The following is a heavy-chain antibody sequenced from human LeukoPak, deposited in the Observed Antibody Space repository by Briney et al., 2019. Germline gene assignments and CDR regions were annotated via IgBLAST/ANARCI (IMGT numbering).Heavy chain of an antibody. CDR1: GFTFTSSA. J-gene: IGHJ3*02. CDR3: AALGITMVRGVNRHDAFDI. Sequence: ASVKVSCKASGFTFTSSAMQWVRQARGQRLEWIGWIVVGSGNTNYAQKFQERVTITRDMSTSTAYMELSSLRSEDTAVYYCAALGITMVRGVNRHDAFDIWGQGTMVTVSS. D-gene: IGHD3-10*01. V-gene: IGHV1-58*02. CDR2: IVVGSGNT.